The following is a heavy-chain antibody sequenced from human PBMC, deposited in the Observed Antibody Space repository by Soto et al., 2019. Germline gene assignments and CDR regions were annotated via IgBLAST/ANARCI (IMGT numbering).Heavy chain of an antibody. Sequence: PSETLSLTCTVSGGSISSSSYYWGWIRQPPGKGLEWIGSIYYSGITYYNPSLKSRVTISVDTSKSQFSLKLRSVTAADTAVYYCARQPSSSSSYYNWFEPWGQGTLVTVSS. CDR1: GGSISSSSYY. D-gene: IGHD6-13*01. CDR3: ARQPSSSSSYYNWFEP. CDR2: IYYSGIT. V-gene: IGHV4-39*01. J-gene: IGHJ5*02.